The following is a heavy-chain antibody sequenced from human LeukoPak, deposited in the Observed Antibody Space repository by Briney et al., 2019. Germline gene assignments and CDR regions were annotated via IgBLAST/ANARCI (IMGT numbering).Heavy chain of an antibody. Sequence: SQTLSLTCVIFGDSVSSNSAAWNWIRQSPSRGLEWLGRTYYRSKWYNDYAVSVKSRININPDTAKNQFSLQLSSVSPEDTAVYYCARVTYDNDGYQGCYYGLDVWGQGTTVTVSS. J-gene: IGHJ6*02. CDR2: TYYRSKWYN. CDR3: ARVTYDNDGYQGCYYGLDV. D-gene: IGHD3-22*01. CDR1: GDSVSSNSAA. V-gene: IGHV6-1*01.